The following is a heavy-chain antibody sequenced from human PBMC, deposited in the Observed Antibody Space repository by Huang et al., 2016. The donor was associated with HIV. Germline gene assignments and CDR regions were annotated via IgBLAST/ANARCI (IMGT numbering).Heavy chain of an antibody. CDR2: ISFDGTNT. CDR1: GFTFSSYA. D-gene: IGHD4-17*01. V-gene: IGHV3-30-3*01. Sequence: QVQLVESGGGVVQPGRSLRLSCAASGFTFSSYAMHWVRQAPGKGLEGVAIISFDGTNTYYADSVKGRFTISRDNSKNTVYLQMDSLRPEDAAVYYCARDSDGEYRSDAFDIWGLGTRVTISS. J-gene: IGHJ3*02. CDR3: ARDSDGEYRSDAFDI.